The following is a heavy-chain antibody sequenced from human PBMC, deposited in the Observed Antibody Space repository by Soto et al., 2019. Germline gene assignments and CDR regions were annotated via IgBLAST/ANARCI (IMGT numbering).Heavy chain of an antibody. D-gene: IGHD4-17*01. J-gene: IGHJ4*02. CDR3: ARAPLHGDLDY. Sequence: KPSETLSLTCAVYGGSFSGYYWSWIRQPPGKGLEWIGEINHSGSTNYNPSLKSRVTISVDTSKNQFSLKLSSVTAADTAVYYCARAPLHGDLDYWGQGTLVTVSS. V-gene: IGHV4-34*01. CDR1: GGSFSGYY. CDR2: INHSGST.